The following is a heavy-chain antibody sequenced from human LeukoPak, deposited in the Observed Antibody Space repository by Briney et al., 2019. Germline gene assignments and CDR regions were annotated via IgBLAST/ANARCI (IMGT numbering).Heavy chain of an antibody. CDR1: GFTFSNAW. CDR2: IKSKADGGTT. V-gene: IGHV3-15*01. Sequence: GGSLRLSCTASGFTFSNAWMSWVRQAPGNGLEWVVRIKSKADGGTTDYAAPVKGRFTISRDDSKSIAYLQMNSLKIEDTAMYYCTRDYPASFDVWGQGILVTVSS. J-gene: IGHJ3*01. CDR3: TRDYPASFDV. D-gene: IGHD3-16*01.